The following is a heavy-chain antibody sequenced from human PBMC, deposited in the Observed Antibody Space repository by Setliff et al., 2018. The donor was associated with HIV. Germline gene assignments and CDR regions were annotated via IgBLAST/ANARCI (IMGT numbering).Heavy chain of an antibody. CDR2: IYYTGST. CDR1: GGSISSGDYY. CDR3: ARAPFYYGSESYQTVDY. J-gene: IGHJ4*02. V-gene: IGHV4-31*03. Sequence: PSETLSLTCTVSGGSISSGDYYWSWIRQHPRKGLEWIGYIYYTGSTYYNPSLKSRVTISVDTSKNQFSLKLSSVTAADTAVYYCARAPFYYGSESYQTVDYWGQGTLVTVSS. D-gene: IGHD3-10*01.